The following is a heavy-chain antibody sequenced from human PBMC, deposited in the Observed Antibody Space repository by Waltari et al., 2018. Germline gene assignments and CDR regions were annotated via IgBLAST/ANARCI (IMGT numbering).Heavy chain of an antibody. Sequence: QVQLVQSGAEVKKPGASVKVSCKASGYTFTSYAMHWVRQAPGQRLEWMGWINAGNGNTKYSQKFQGRVTITRDTSASTAYMELSSLRSEDTAVYYCARLSHVKNSHGYDAYYFDYWGQGTLVTVSS. J-gene: IGHJ4*02. D-gene: IGHD5-12*01. CDR3: ARLSHVKNSHGYDAYYFDY. CDR1: GYTFTSYA. V-gene: IGHV1-3*01. CDR2: INAGNGNT.